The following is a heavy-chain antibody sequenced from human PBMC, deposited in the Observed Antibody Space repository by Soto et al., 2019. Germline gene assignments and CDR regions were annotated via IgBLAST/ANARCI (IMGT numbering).Heavy chain of an antibody. J-gene: IGHJ6*03. CDR1: GGSFNDYF. CDR2: INHRGTT. D-gene: IGHD2-15*01. V-gene: IGHV4-34*01. CDR3: ARLPLPTRYAARYYYMDV. Sequence: SETLSLTCAVYGGSFNDYFWSWIRQPPGKGLEWIGGINHRGTTNYIPSLKRRVTISVDTSKNQFSLKLSSVTAADTAVYYCARLPLPTRYAARYYYMDVWGKGTTVTVSS.